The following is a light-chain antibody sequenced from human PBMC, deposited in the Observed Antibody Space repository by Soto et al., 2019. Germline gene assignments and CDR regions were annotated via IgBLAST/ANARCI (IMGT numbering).Light chain of an antibody. CDR2: GAS. CDR3: QQYGSLPLT. V-gene: IGKV3-15*01. CDR1: QSISNN. J-gene: IGKJ4*01. Sequence: EIVMTPSPATLSVSPVERATLSCRASQSISNNLAWYQQQPGQTPRLLIYGASTTATGIPARFSGSGTGTEFTLTISRLEPEDFAVYYCQQYGSLPLTFGGGTKVDIK.